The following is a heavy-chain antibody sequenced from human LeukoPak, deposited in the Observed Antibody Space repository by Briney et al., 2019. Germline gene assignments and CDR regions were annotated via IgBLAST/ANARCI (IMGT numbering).Heavy chain of an antibody. J-gene: IGHJ4*02. V-gene: IGHV3-23*01. D-gene: IGHD3-16*02. CDR2: ISGSGGST. CDR1: GFTFSSYA. Sequence: PGGSLRLPCAASGFTFSSYAMSWVRQAPGKGLEWVSAISGSGGSTYYADSVKGRFTISRDNSKNTLYLQMNSLRAEDTAVYYCAKEGPRRYYDYVWGSYRPLYFDYWGQGALVTISS. CDR3: AKEGPRRYYDYVWGSYRPLYFDY.